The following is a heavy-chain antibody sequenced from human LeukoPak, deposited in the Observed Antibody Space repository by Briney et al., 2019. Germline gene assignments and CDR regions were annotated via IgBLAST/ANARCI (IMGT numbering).Heavy chain of an antibody. CDR1: GFTFSRYS. V-gene: IGHV3-21*01. J-gene: IGHJ3*01. CDR3: ARDLRD. CDR2: ITDRSGYI. Sequence: GGSLRLPCAASGFTFSRYSMNWVRQAPGKGLEWVSSITDRSGYIFYANSVKGRFTVSRDDAKNSVYLQMNSLRVEDTAVYYCARDLRDWGQGTVVTVSS.